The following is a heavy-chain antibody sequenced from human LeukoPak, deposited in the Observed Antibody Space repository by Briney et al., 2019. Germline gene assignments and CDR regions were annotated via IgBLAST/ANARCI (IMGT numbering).Heavy chain of an antibody. V-gene: IGHV1-3*01. Sequence: ASVKVSCKASGYSFTTYAMNWVRQAPGQRLEWMGWVNGGSGNTKYSQKFQGRVTITADESTSTAYMELSSLRSEDTAVYYCAFGAVAGIAHFDYWGQGTLVTVSS. CDR1: GYSFTTYA. J-gene: IGHJ4*02. CDR3: AFGAVAGIAHFDY. D-gene: IGHD6-19*01. CDR2: VNGGSGNT.